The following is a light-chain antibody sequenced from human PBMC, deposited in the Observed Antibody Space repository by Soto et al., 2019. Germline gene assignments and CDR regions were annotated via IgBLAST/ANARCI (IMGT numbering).Light chain of an antibody. CDR2: DAF. J-gene: IGKJ4*01. CDR1: QKCKTR. Sequence: EQVMTQSPATLSVSPGERATLSCRASQKCKTRLAWYQQKPGQAPRLLIYDAFTRANGIPARFSGSASGTEFTLTISSLQSEDFAVYYCQQYDEWPLTFGGGTKVEIK. V-gene: IGKV3-15*01. CDR3: QQYDEWPLT.